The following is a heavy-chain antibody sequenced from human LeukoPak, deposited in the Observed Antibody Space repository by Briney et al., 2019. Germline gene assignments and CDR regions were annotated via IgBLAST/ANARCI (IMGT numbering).Heavy chain of an antibody. Sequence: PSETLSLTCSVSGGSISSSSYYWGWIRQPPGKGLEWIGSIYHSGSTFYNPSLKSRVTISVDTSKNHFSLNLSSVTAADTAVYYCARQSGYYDSSAYFSPFDYWGQGTLVTVFS. CDR1: GGSISSSSYY. D-gene: IGHD3-22*01. V-gene: IGHV4-39*01. CDR2: IYHSGST. CDR3: ARQSGYYDSSAYFSPFDY. J-gene: IGHJ4*02.